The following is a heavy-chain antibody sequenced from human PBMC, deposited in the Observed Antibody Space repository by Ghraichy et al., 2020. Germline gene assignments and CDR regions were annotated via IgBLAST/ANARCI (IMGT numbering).Heavy chain of an antibody. D-gene: IGHD2-15*01. CDR3: TAGYCSGGSCYHGMDV. Sequence: GESLNISCAASGFTFSNAWMSWVRQAPGKGLEWVGRIKSKTDGGTTDYAAPVKGRFTISRDDSKNTLYLQMNSLKTEDTAVYYCTAGYCSGGSCYHGMDVWGQGTTVTVSS. CDR1: GFTFSNAW. J-gene: IGHJ6*02. V-gene: IGHV3-15*01. CDR2: IKSKTDGGTT.